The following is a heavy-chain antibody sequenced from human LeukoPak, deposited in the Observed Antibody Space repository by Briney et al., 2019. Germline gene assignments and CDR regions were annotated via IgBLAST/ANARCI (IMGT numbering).Heavy chain of an antibody. CDR3: ARVNGYCSSISCFLDY. J-gene: IGHJ4*02. D-gene: IGHD2-2*01. CDR2: IIPIFGTA. Sequence: ASVKVSCKTSGGTFSSHVISWVRQAPGQGLEWMGGIIPIFGTANYAQKFQGRVTITADKFTNKVYMELSSLRSDDTAIYFCARVNGYCSSISCFLDYWGQGTLVTVS. CDR1: GGTFSSHV. V-gene: IGHV1-69*06.